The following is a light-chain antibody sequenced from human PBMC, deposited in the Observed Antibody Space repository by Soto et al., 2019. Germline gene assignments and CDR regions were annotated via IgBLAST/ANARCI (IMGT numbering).Light chain of an antibody. CDR1: QDISNS. V-gene: IGKV1-33*01. CDR3: QQYYSLPRPPCT. CDR2: DAT. J-gene: IGKJ2*02. Sequence: IQMTQSPSSLPASVGDRVSITCQASQDISNSLNWYQQKPGKAPKLLIYDATNLETGVPPRFSGSGSGTHFSLTISSLQPEDVATYYCQQYYSLPRPPCTFGQGTKLEIK.